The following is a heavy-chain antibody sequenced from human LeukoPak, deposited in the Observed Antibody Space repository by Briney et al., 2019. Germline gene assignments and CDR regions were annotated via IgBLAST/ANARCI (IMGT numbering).Heavy chain of an antibody. Sequence: GASVKVSCKASGYTSTDYYMHWVRQAPGQGLEWMGWISAYNGNTNYAQKLQGRVTMTTDTSTSTAYMELRSLRSDDTAVYYCAREGYSYGYQNNWFDPWGQGTLVTVSS. CDR2: ISAYNGNT. CDR3: AREGYSYGYQNNWFDP. CDR1: GYTSTDYY. J-gene: IGHJ5*02. V-gene: IGHV1-18*04. D-gene: IGHD5-18*01.